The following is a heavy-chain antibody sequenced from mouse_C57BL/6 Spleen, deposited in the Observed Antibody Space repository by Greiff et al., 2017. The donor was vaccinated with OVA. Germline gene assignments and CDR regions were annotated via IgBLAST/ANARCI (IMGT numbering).Heavy chain of an antibody. J-gene: IGHJ1*03. CDR2: INYDGSST. D-gene: IGHD1-1*01. Sequence: EVKLMESEGGLVQPGSSMKLSCTASGFTFSDYYMAWVRQVPEKGLEWVANINYDGSSTYYLDSLKSRFIISRDNAKNILYLQMSSLKSEDTATYYCARERDYYGSSPHWYFDVWGTGTTVTVSS. V-gene: IGHV5-16*01. CDR3: ARERDYYGSSPHWYFDV. CDR1: GFTFSDYY.